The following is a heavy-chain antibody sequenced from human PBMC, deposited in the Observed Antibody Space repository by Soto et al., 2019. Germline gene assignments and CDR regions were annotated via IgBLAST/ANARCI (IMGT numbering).Heavy chain of an antibody. D-gene: IGHD2-2*01. J-gene: IGHJ6*02. CDR1: GDSISPYY. V-gene: IGHV4-59*01. CDR3: ARMSRTEEPVYHYHYGMDV. Sequence: SETLSLTCIVSGDSISPYYWSWIRQPPGKGLEWIGYIYYSGNTLYNPSLKSRVTISLYTSKSQFSLKLNSVTAAATAVYYCARMSRTEEPVYHYHYGMDVWGQGTTVTVPS. CDR2: IYYSGNT.